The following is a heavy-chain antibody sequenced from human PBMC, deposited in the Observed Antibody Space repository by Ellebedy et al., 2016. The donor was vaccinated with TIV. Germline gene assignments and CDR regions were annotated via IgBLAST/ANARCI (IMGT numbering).Heavy chain of an antibody. J-gene: IGHJ4*02. D-gene: IGHD6-19*01. V-gene: IGHV3-48*04. CDR1: GFTFSSYS. CDR3: ARALLTLYSSAWYLDS. CDR2: ISSSSSTI. Sequence: GESLKISCAASGFTFSSYSMNWVRQAPGKGLEWVSYISSSSSTIYSADSVKGRFTSSRDNARNSLFLQMSSLRAEDTAVYYCARALLTLYSSAWYLDSWGQGTLVTVSS.